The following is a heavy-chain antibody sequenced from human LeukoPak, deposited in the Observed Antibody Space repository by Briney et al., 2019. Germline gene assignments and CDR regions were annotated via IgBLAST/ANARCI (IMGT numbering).Heavy chain of an antibody. CDR1: GGTFSSYA. D-gene: IGHD3-10*01. CDR2: IIPIFGTA. Sequence: ASVKVSCKASGGTFSSYAISWVRQAPGHGLEWMGRIIPIFGTANYAQKFQGRVTITTDESTSTAYMELSSLRSEDTAVYYCARGFYGSGSYYRSPPVDYWGQGTLVTVSS. J-gene: IGHJ4*02. V-gene: IGHV1-69*05. CDR3: ARGFYGSGSYYRSPPVDY.